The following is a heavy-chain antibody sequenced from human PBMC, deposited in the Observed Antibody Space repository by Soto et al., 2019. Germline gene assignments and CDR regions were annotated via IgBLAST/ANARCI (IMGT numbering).Heavy chain of an antibody. Sequence: ASVKVSCKASGYTFTGYYMHWVRQAPGQGLEWMGWINPNSGGTNYAQKFQGRVTMTRDTSISTAYMELSRLRSDDTAVYYCARDNTMVRGVINWFDPWGHRTLATVSS. J-gene: IGHJ5*02. D-gene: IGHD3-10*01. CDR2: INPNSGGT. CDR1: GYTFTGYY. V-gene: IGHV1-2*02. CDR3: ARDNTMVRGVINWFDP.